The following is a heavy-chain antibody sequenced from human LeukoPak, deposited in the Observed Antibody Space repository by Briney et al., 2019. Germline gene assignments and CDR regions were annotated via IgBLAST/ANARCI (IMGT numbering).Heavy chain of an antibody. V-gene: IGHV4-61*02. Sequence: PSQTLSLTCTVSGGSISSGSYYWSWIRQPAGKGLEWIGRIYTSGSTNYNPSLKSRVTISVDTSKNQFSLKLSSVTAADTAVYYCARDQDCAGSSTSCNHAFDIWGQGTMVTVSS. CDR3: ARDQDCAGSSTSCNHAFDI. J-gene: IGHJ3*02. CDR1: GGSISSGSYY. D-gene: IGHD2-2*01. CDR2: IYTSGST.